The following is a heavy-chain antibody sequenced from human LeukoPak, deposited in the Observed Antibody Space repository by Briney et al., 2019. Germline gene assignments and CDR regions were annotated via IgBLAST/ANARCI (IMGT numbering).Heavy chain of an antibody. Sequence: PSETLSLTCTVSGGSISSYYWSWIRQPAGKGLEWIGHIYTSGSTNYNPSLKSRVTMSVDTSKNQFSLKLSSVTAADTARYYCARDTVVVVAATGYNWFDPWGQGTLVTVSS. V-gene: IGHV4-4*07. D-gene: IGHD2-15*01. CDR1: GGSISSYY. CDR2: IYTSGST. CDR3: ARDTVVVVAATGYNWFDP. J-gene: IGHJ5*02.